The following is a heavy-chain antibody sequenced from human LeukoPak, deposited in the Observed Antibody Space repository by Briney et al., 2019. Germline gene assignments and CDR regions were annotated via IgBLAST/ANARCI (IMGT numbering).Heavy chain of an antibody. V-gene: IGHV3-20*04. J-gene: IGHJ5*02. CDR3: ARDPTTDTANWFDP. Sequence: PGGSLRLSCAASGFTFDDYGMSWVRQAPGKGLEWVPGINWNGGSTGYADSVKGRFTISRDNAKNSLYLQMNSLRAEDTALYYCARDPTTDTANWFDPWGQGTLVTVSS. CDR1: GFTFDDYG. D-gene: IGHD5-18*01. CDR2: INWNGGST.